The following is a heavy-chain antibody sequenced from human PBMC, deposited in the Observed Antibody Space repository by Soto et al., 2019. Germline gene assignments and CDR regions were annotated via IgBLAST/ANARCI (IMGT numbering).Heavy chain of an antibody. V-gene: IGHV4-31*03. CDR2: IYYSGST. Sequence: TLSLTCTVSGGSISSVGYYWIRIRQHPGKRLEWIGYIYYSGSTYYNPSLQSRVTISVDTSKNQCSLELSSVTAADLAVDYGMRDHGGYLGYWGQGT. J-gene: IGHJ4*02. CDR1: GGSISSVGYY. D-gene: IGHD3-16*01. CDR3: MRDHGGYLGY.